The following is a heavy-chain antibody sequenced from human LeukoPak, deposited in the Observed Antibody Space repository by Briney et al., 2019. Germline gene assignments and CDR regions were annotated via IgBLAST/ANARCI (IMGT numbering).Heavy chain of an antibody. CDR2: IHYSWST. V-gene: IGHV4-59*01. CDR1: GGSISTYY. Sequence: SETLSLTCTVSGGSISTYYWSWIRQPPGKGLEWIGYIHYSWSTDYNPSLRSRVTISVDTSKNQLSLKLTSVTAADTAVYYCAREYSSFEYWGQGTLVTVSS. D-gene: IGHD6-13*01. J-gene: IGHJ4*02. CDR3: AREYSSFEY.